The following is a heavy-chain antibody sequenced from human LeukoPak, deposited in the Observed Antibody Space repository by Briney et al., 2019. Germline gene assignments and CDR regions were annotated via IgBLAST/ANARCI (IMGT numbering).Heavy chain of an antibody. CDR3: ARDIQLWLGGYYFDY. V-gene: IGHV1-18*01. J-gene: IGHJ4*02. CDR1: GYTFTSYG. Sequence: ASVKVSCKASGYTFTSYGISWVRQAPGQGLEWMGWISGYYGNPDSAQSLQGRVTMTRDTSTSTVYVELSSLRSEDTAVYYCARDIQLWLGGYYFDYWGQGTLVTVSS. D-gene: IGHD5-18*01. CDR2: ISGYYGNP.